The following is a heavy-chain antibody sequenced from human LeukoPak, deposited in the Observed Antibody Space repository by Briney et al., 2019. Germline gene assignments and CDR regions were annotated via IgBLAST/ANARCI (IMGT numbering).Heavy chain of an antibody. CDR1: GFTFSNYW. CDR2: IKQDGSEK. Sequence: PGGSLRLSCVASGFTFSNYWLNWVRQAPGKGLEWVANIKQDGSEKNYVDSVKGRFTITRDNARNSVFLQMSSVRVGDTARYYCVKDRRIARPGRFDPWGQGTMVIVTS. V-gene: IGHV3-7*01. D-gene: IGHD2-15*01. J-gene: IGHJ5*02. CDR3: VKDRRIARPGRFDP.